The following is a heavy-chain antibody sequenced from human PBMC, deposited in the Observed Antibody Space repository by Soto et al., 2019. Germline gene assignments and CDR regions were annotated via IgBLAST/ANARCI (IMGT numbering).Heavy chain of an antibody. Sequence: EVQLVQSGAEVKKPGESLKISCKVSGYRFASYWIGWVRQMPGKGLEWLGIIYPPDSDTRYSPTFQGQVTISADTSISTAYLQWSSLKSSDTAVYFCARLYGARTYPDYWGQGTLVTVSS. D-gene: IGHD4-17*01. J-gene: IGHJ4*02. CDR3: ARLYGARTYPDY. CDR1: GYRFASYW. CDR2: IYPPDSDT. V-gene: IGHV5-51*03.